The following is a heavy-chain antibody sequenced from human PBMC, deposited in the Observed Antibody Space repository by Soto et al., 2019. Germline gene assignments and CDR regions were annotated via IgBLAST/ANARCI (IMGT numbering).Heavy chain of an antibody. J-gene: IGHJ6*02. V-gene: IGHV4-31*03. D-gene: IGHD3-22*01. Sequence: PLVMLCLTCTVSGGSIRGGGYYWSLIRQHPGKGLEWIGYIYYSGSTYYNPSLKSRVTISVDTSKNQFSLKLSSVTAADTAVYYCARDRPNFDYDSSGYAAYGMDVWGQGTTVTVSS. CDR3: ARDRPNFDYDSSGYAAYGMDV. CDR2: IYYSGST. CDR1: GGSIRGGGYY.